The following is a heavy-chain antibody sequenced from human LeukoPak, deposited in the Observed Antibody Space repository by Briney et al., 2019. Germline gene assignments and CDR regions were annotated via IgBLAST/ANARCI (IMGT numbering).Heavy chain of an antibody. J-gene: IGHJ5*02. V-gene: IGHV3-23*01. D-gene: IGHD4-17*01. CDR1: GFTFSSYA. Sequence: PGGSLRLSCAAAGFTFSSYAMSWVRQAPGKGLEWVSAISGSGGSTYYADSVKGRFTISRDNSKNTLYLQMNSLRAEDTAVYYCAKALSGDYEHWFDPWGQGTLVTVSS. CDR2: ISGSGGST. CDR3: AKALSGDYEHWFDP.